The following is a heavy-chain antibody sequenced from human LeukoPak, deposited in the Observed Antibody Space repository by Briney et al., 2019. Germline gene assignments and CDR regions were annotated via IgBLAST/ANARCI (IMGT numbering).Heavy chain of an antibody. CDR3: ARIGAGSSRDY. Sequence: GGSLRLSCAASGFTFSTYSMNWVRQAPGKGLEWVSSISSSSGYIYYADSVKGRFTISRDNAKSSLYLQMNSLRAEDTAVYYCARIGAGSSRDYWGQGTLVTVSS. J-gene: IGHJ4*02. CDR2: ISSSSGYI. CDR1: GFTFSTYS. D-gene: IGHD6-13*01. V-gene: IGHV3-21*01.